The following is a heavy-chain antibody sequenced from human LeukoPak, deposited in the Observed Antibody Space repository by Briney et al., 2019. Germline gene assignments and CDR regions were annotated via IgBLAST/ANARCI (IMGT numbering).Heavy chain of an antibody. Sequence: GSLRLSCAASGFTFSTYSMNWVRQAPGKGLEWVSSISSNSRYIYYADSMRGRFTISRDNAKNSLYLQMNSLKSEDTAVYYCARVAEAAAFDSWGQGTLVTVSS. CDR1: GFTFSTYS. D-gene: IGHD6-13*01. V-gene: IGHV3-21*06. CDR2: ISSNSRYI. J-gene: IGHJ4*02. CDR3: ARVAEAAAFDS.